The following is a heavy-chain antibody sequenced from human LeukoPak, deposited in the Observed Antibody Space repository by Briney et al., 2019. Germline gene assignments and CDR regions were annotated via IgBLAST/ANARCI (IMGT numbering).Heavy chain of an antibody. CDR2: ISSSSSYI. CDR3: ARRDYDILTGSLGY. D-gene: IGHD3-9*01. CDR1: GFTFSSYS. V-gene: IGHV3-21*01. J-gene: IGHJ4*02. Sequence: GGSLRLSCAASGFTFSSYSMNWVRQAPGRGLEWVSSISSSSSYIYYADSVKGRFTISRDNAKNSLYLQMNSLRAEDTAVYYCARRDYDILTGSLGYWGQGTLVTVSP.